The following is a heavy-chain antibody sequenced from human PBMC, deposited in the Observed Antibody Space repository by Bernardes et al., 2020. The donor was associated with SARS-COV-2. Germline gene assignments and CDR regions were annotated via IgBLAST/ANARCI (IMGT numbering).Heavy chain of an antibody. CDR1: GFTFSSYW. CDR2: IKQDGSEK. D-gene: IGHD2-2*01. V-gene: IGHV3-7*01. Sequence: GGSLRLSCAASGFTFSSYWMSWVRQAPGKGLEWVANIKQDGSEKYYVDSVKGRFTISRDNAKNSLYLQMNSLRAEDTAVYYCARDSGYCSSTSCDNYYYYGMDVWGQGTTVTVSS. J-gene: IGHJ6*02. CDR3: ARDSGYCSSTSCDNYYYYGMDV.